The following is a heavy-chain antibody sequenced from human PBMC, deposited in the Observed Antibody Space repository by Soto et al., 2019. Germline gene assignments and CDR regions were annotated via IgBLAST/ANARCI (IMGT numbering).Heavy chain of an antibody. CDR2: MNPNSGNT. V-gene: IGHV1-8*01. CDR3: ARSYSSGWYEDAFDI. D-gene: IGHD6-19*01. J-gene: IGHJ3*02. CDR1: GYTFPSYD. Sequence: ASVKVSCKASGYTFPSYDINWVRQATEQGLEWTGWMNPNSGNTGYAQKFQGRVTMTRNTSISTAYMELSSLRSEDTAVYYCARSYSSGWYEDAFDIWGQGTMVTVSS.